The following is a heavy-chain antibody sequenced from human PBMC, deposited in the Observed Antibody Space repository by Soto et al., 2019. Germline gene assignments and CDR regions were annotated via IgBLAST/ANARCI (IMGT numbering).Heavy chain of an antibody. CDR2: INSDGSST. Sequence: PGGSLRLSCAASGFTFSIYWMHWVRQAPGKGLVWVSRINSDGSSTSYADSVKGRFTISRDNAKNTLYLQMNSLRAEDTAVYYFAGSYYGYCSSTSCSGDYYYYYMGVWGKGTTVTVYS. D-gene: IGHD2-2*01. CDR3: AGSYYGYCSSTSCSGDYYYYYMGV. CDR1: GFTFSIYW. J-gene: IGHJ6*03. V-gene: IGHV3-74*01.